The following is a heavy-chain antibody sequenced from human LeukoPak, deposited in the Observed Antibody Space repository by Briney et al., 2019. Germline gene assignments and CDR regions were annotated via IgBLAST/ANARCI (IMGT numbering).Heavy chain of an antibody. Sequence: PGRSLRLSCAASGFTFDDYAMHWVRQAPGKGLEWVSGISWNSGSIGYADSVKGRFTISRDNAKNSLYLQMNSLRAEDTAVYYCAREVYSRGDRQFDYWGQGTLVTVSS. V-gene: IGHV3-9*01. CDR1: GFTFDDYA. CDR3: AREVYSRGDRQFDY. D-gene: IGHD6-13*01. CDR2: ISWNSGSI. J-gene: IGHJ4*02.